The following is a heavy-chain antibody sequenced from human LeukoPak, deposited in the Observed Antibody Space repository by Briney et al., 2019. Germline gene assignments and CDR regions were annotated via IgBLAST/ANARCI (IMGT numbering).Heavy chain of an antibody. CDR1: GFTFSSYT. V-gene: IGHV3-21*01. J-gene: IGHJ6*02. D-gene: IGHD2-15*01. CDR2: ISSSSSYI. Sequence: GGSLRLSCAASGFTFSSYTMNWVRQAPGKGLEWVSSISSSSSYIYYADSVKGRLTISRDNAKNALYLQMNSLRAEDTAVYYCARDPTPRYCSGGSCYTHYGMDVWGQGTTVTVSS. CDR3: ARDPTPRYCSGGSCYTHYGMDV.